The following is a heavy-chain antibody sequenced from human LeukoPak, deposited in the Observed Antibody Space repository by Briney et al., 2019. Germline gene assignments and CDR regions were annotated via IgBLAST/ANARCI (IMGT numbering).Heavy chain of an antibody. CDR2: IYSGGNT. CDR3: AKGSRGSCSRTYCYPFDY. Sequence: GGSLRLSCTVSGFTVSSNSMSWVRQAPGKGLEWVSFIYSGGNTHYSDSVKGRFTISRDNSKNTLYLQMNRLRAEDTAVYYCAKGSRGSCSRTYCYPFDYWGQGTLVTVSS. J-gene: IGHJ4*02. CDR1: GFTVSSNS. V-gene: IGHV3-53*01. D-gene: IGHD2-2*01.